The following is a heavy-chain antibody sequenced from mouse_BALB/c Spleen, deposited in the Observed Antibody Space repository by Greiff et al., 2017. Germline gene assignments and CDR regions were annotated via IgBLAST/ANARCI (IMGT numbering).Heavy chain of an antibody. D-gene: IGHD1-1*01. J-gene: IGHJ2*01. Sequence: DVKLQESGPDLVKPSQSLSLTCTVTGYSITSGYSWHWIRQFPGNKLEWMGYIHYSGSTNYNPSLKSRISITRDTSKNQFFLQLNSVTTEDTATYYCAREDYYGRGTYFDYWGQGTTLTVSS. CDR1: GYSITSGYS. CDR3: AREDYYGRGTYFDY. V-gene: IGHV3-1*02. CDR2: IHYSGST.